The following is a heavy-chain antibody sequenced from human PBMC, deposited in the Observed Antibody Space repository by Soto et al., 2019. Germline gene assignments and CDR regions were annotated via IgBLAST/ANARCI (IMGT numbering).Heavy chain of an antibody. J-gene: IGHJ4*02. CDR2: INSDGSST. Sequence: HPGGSLRLSCAASGFTFSSYWMHWVRQAPGKGLVWVSRINSDGSSTSYADSVKGRFTISRDNAKNTLYLQMNSLRAEDTAVYYCANDGGNSVWPDYWGQGTLVTVSS. CDR1: GFTFSSYW. D-gene: IGHD2-21*02. V-gene: IGHV3-74*01. CDR3: ANDGGNSVWPDY.